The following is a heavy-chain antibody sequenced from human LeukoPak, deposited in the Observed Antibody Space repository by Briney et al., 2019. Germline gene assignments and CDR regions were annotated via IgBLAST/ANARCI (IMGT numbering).Heavy chain of an antibody. CDR3: AQGGGYCTNGICYRRNYNYYMDV. V-gene: IGHV3-30*02. Sequence: GGSLRLSCAASEFTFSDYGMHWVRQAPGKGLEWVAFVRYDGSNEYYADSVKGRFTISRDNSKNTLSLQMNSLRAEDTAVYYCAQGGGYCTNGICYRRNYNYYMDVWGKGTTVTVSS. CDR1: EFTFSDYG. J-gene: IGHJ6*03. CDR2: VRYDGSNE. D-gene: IGHD2-8*01.